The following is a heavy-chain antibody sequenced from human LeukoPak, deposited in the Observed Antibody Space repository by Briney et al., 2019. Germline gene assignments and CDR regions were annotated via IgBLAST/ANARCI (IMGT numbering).Heavy chain of an antibody. CDR2: INAGNGNT. Sequence: GASVKVSCKASGYTFTSYAMHWVRQAPGQRLEWMGWINAGNGNTKYSQKFQGRVTITRDTSASTAYMELGSLRSEDTAVYYCARSRIRDYYDSSGYRNFDYWGQGTLVTVSS. J-gene: IGHJ4*02. V-gene: IGHV1-3*01. D-gene: IGHD3-22*01. CDR3: ARSRIRDYYDSSGYRNFDY. CDR1: GYTFTSYA.